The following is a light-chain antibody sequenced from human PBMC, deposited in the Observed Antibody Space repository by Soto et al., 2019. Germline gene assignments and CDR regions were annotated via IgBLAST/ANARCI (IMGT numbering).Light chain of an antibody. CDR1: SSDVGSYNR. V-gene: IGLV2-18*02. CDR3: NSYTGSSTYV. CDR2: EVS. J-gene: IGLJ1*01. Sequence: SALNQPPSVSGSPGQSVAISCTGTSSDVGSYNRVSWYQQPPGAAPKLMIYEVSNRPSGVPDRFSGSKSGNTASLTISGLQAEDEADYYCNSYTGSSTYVFGTGTKVTVL.